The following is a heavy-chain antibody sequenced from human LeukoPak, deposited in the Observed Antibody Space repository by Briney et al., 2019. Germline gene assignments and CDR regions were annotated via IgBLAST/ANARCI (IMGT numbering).Heavy chain of an antibody. Sequence: GGSLRLSCAASGFTLSSYWMSWGRQALGEGLEWGAKIKQDGGENYYVDSVKGRFAISRDNAKNQLYMQMNRLTVEATAVYYCARESSSWHRDTFFGGSLYFDYWGQGTLVTVSS. D-gene: IGHD6-13*01. J-gene: IGHJ4*02. CDR3: ARESSSWHRDTFFGGSLYFDY. CDR1: GFTLSSYW. CDR2: IKQDGGEN. V-gene: IGHV3-7*03.